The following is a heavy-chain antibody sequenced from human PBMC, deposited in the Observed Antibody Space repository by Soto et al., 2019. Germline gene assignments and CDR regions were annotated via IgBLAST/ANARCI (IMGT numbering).Heavy chain of an antibody. CDR2: IYYSGST. CDR3: ASSRGAAGTTELDY. J-gene: IGHJ4*02. Sequence: SETLSLTCTVSGGSISSGGYYWSWIRQHPGKGLEWIGYIYYSGSTYYNPSLKSRVTISVDTSKNQFSLKLSSVTAADTAVYYCASSRGAAGTTELDYWGQGTLVTVSS. D-gene: IGHD6-13*01. V-gene: IGHV4-31*03. CDR1: GGSISSGGYY.